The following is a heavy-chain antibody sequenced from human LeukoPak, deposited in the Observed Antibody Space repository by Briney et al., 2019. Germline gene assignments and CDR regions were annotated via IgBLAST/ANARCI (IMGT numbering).Heavy chain of an antibody. CDR1: GFTFSSYA. CDR2: ISGSGAST. V-gene: IGHV3-23*01. D-gene: IGHD3-9*01. J-gene: IGHJ4*02. CDR3: ARGLDTVDISTGFDS. Sequence: GGSLRLSCAASGFTFSSYAMSWVRQAPGKGLEWVSAISGSGASTYYVDSVRGRFTISRDNSKNTLYLQMNSLRADDTAIYYCARGLDTVDISTGFDSWGQGTLVTVSS.